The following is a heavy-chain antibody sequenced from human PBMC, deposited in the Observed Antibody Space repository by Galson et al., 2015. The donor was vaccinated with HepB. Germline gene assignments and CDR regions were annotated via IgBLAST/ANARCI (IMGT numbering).Heavy chain of an antibody. Sequence: SVKVSCKASGYTFTGYYMHWVRQAPGQGLEWMGWINPNSGGTNYAQKFQGRVTMTRDTSISTAYMELSRLRSDDTAVYYCARTYYYDSSGYYGPLYYFDYWGQGTLVTVSS. J-gene: IGHJ4*02. CDR1: GYTFTGYY. V-gene: IGHV1-2*02. CDR2: INPNSGGT. D-gene: IGHD3-22*01. CDR3: ARTYYYDSSGYYGPLYYFDY.